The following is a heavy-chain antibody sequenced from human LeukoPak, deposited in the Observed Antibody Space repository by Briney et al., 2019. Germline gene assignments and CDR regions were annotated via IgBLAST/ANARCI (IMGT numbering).Heavy chain of an antibody. D-gene: IGHD3-10*01. V-gene: IGHV3-15*01. Sequence: PGGSLRLSCAASGFTFSNAWTSWVRQAPGKGLEWVGRIKSKTDGGTTDYAAPVKGRFTISRDDSKNTLYLQMNSLKTEDTAVYYCTTVSMVRGDFDYWGQGTLVTVSS. CDR1: GFTFSNAW. CDR2: IKSKTDGGTT. J-gene: IGHJ4*02. CDR3: TTVSMVRGDFDY.